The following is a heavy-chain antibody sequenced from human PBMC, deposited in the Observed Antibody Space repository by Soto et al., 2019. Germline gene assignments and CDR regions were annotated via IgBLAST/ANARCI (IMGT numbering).Heavy chain of an antibody. J-gene: IGHJ6*02. D-gene: IGHD3-10*01. Sequence: PSETLSLTCTVSGPSISSGGYYWSWIRQHPGKGLEWIGYIYYSGSTYYNPSLKSRVTISVDTSKNQFSLKLSSVTAADTAVYYCARDLITMVRGDLYSYGMDVWGQGTRVTVSS. CDR1: GPSISSGGYY. V-gene: IGHV4-31*03. CDR2: IYYSGST. CDR3: ARDLITMVRGDLYSYGMDV.